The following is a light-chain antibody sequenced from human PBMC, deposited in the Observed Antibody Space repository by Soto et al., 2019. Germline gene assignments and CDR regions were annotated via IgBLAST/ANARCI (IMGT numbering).Light chain of an antibody. V-gene: IGKV3-15*01. J-gene: IGKJ2*01. CDR2: GAS. CDR1: QSVSSN. CDR3: QQYNNWPT. Sequence: EIVMTQSPATLSVCRGERATLSCRASQSVSSNLAWYQQKPGQAPRLLIYGASTRATGIPARFSGSGSGTEFTLTISSLQSEDFAVYYCQQYNNWPTCGQGTKLEIK.